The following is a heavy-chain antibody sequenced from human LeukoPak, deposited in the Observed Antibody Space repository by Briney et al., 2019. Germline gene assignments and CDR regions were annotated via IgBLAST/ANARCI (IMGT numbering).Heavy chain of an antibody. V-gene: IGHV4-30-4*08. J-gene: IGHJ4*02. Sequence: SQTLSLTCTVSGGSISSGDYYWSWIRQPPGKGLEWIGYIYYSGSTYYNPSLKSQVTISVDTSKNQFSLKLSSVTAADTAVYYCARGRFLEWLLPFDYWGQGTLVTVSS. D-gene: IGHD3-3*01. CDR2: IYYSGST. CDR1: GGSISSGDYY. CDR3: ARGRFLEWLLPFDY.